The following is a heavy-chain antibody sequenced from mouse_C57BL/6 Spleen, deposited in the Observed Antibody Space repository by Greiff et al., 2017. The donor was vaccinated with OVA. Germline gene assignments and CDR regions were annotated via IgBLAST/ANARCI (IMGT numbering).Heavy chain of an antibody. CDR3: ARRLLWYFDV. CDR1: GFTFSDYG. Sequence: EVMLVESGGGLVKPGGSLKLSCAASGFTFSDYGMHWVRQAPEKGLEWVAYISSGSSTIYYADTVKGRFTISRDNAKNTLFLQMTSLRSEDTAMYYCARRLLWYFDVWGTGTTVTVSS. J-gene: IGHJ1*03. CDR2: ISSGSSTI. D-gene: IGHD1-1*01. V-gene: IGHV5-17*01.